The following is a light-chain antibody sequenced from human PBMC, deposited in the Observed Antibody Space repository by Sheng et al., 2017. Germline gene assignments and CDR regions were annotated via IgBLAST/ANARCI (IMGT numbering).Light chain of an antibody. CDR2: GAS. J-gene: IGKJ1*01. V-gene: IGKV3-11*01. CDR3: QQRSNWPPWT. Sequence: ETVMTQSPATLSLSPGERATLSCRASQSVRSSLAWYQQRPGQAPRLLIYGASTRATGIPARFSGSGSGTEFTLTISSLEPEDFAVYYCQQRSNWPPWTFGQGTKVEIK. CDR1: QSVRSS.